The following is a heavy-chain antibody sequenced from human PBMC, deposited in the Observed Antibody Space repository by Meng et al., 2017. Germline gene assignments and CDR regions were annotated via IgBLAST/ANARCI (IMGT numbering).Heavy chain of an antibody. Sequence: VHRGQSGAEVKKPGASVKVSCKPSGYNFPDYYIHWVRRAPGQGLEWMGRINPKSGDTHYAQKFQARVTMTGDTSISTAYMELSGLRSDDTAMYYCARDEDISAAGKLFGDYWGQGTLVTVSS. CDR2: INPKSGDT. CDR1: GYNFPDYY. V-gene: IGHV1-2*06. D-gene: IGHD6-25*01. J-gene: IGHJ4*02. CDR3: ARDEDISAAGKLFGDY.